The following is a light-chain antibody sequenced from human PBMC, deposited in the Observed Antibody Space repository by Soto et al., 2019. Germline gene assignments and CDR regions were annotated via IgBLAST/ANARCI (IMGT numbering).Light chain of an antibody. CDR2: WAS. V-gene: IGKV4-1*01. CDR3: HQYDTTPQT. Sequence: VLTQSPRSLAVSLGERATVNCRSSQSVLDNSTNKSYLAWYQKKPGHPPKLLVHWASVREAGVPDRFSGGGSGTDFTLTISSLQAEDVAVYYCHQYDTTPQTLGQGTQLEIK. J-gene: IGKJ2*01. CDR1: QSVLDNSTNKSY.